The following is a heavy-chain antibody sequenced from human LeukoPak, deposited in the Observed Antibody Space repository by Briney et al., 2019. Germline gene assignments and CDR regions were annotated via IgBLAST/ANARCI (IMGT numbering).Heavy chain of an antibody. J-gene: IGHJ4*02. CDR3: ARDQWLDF. CDR2: IGTSGDTI. D-gene: IGHD6-19*01. CDR1: GFSFSGYI. Sequence: GGSLRLSCAASGFSFSGYIMNWVRQTPGKGLEWVSFIGTSGDTIYYADSVKGRFTVSRDNAKNSLYLQMNSLRAENTAVYYCARDQWLDFWGQGTLVTVSS. V-gene: IGHV3-48*01.